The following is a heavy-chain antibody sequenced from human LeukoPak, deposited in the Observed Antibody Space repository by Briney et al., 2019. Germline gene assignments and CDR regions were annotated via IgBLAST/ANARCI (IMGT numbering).Heavy chain of an antibody. J-gene: IGHJ3*01. Sequence: PSQTLSLTCTVSDGSISSAYRWTWIRQSAGKGLEWIGRVDTSGSTMYNPSLKSRVTISFDTSKNQFSLRLTSVTAADTAVYYCTSGEYTQGSDVWGQGTMVTVTS. V-gene: IGHV4-61*02. CDR1: DGSISSAYR. CDR3: TSGEYTQGSDV. D-gene: IGHD4-17*01. CDR2: VDTSGST.